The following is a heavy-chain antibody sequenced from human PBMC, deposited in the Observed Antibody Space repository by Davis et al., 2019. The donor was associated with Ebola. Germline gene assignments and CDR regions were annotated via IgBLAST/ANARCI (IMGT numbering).Heavy chain of an antibody. J-gene: IGHJ4*02. Sequence: SVKVSCKASGGTFSSYTISWVRQAPGQGLKWMGRIIPILGIANYAQKFQGRVTITADKSTSTAYMELSSLRSEDTAMYYCARDEGSGWYDNYSYWGQGTLVTVSS. CDR2: IIPILGIA. CDR3: ARDEGSGWYDNYSY. V-gene: IGHV1-69*04. CDR1: GGTFSSYT. D-gene: IGHD6-19*01.